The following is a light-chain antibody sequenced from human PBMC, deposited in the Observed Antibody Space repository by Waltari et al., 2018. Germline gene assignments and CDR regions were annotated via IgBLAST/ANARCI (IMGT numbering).Light chain of an antibody. V-gene: IGKV4-1*01. CDR1: QSVLYSANNKDY. CDR3: QQYYGVPLT. CDR2: WAS. Sequence: DIVMTQSPDFLAVSLGARATINCKSSQSVLYSANNKDYLAWYQQKPGQPPNLLIYWASTRESGVPDRFSGSGSGTDFTLTISSLQAEDVAVYYCQQYYGVPLTFGGGTKVEIK. J-gene: IGKJ4*01.